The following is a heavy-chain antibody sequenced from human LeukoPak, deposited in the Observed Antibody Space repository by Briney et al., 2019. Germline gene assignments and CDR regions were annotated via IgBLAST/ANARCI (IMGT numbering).Heavy chain of an antibody. CDR3: ARGSGVVAPYFDY. D-gene: IGHD2-15*01. J-gene: IGHJ4*02. CDR2: MNPNSGNT. V-gene: IGHV1-8*01. Sequence: GASVKVSCKASGYTFTSYDINWVRQATGQGLEWMGGMNPNSGNTGYAQKFQGRVTMTRNTSIITAYMELSSLRSEDTAVYYCARGSGVVAPYFDYWGQGTLVTVSS. CDR1: GYTFTSYD.